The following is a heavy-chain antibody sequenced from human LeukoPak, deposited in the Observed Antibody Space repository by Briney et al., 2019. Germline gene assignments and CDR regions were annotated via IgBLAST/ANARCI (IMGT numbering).Heavy chain of an antibody. V-gene: IGHV3-21*04. CDR2: ISSSSSYI. J-gene: IGHJ4*02. D-gene: IGHD3-22*01. Sequence: GGSLRLSCAASGFTFSSYSMNWVRQAPGKGLEWVSSISSSSSYIYYADSVKGRFTISRDNSKNTLYLQMNSLRAEDTAVYYCAKDLTHQEYYYDSSGYSPYFDYWGQGTLVTVSS. CDR3: AKDLTHQEYYYDSSGYSPYFDY. CDR1: GFTFSSYS.